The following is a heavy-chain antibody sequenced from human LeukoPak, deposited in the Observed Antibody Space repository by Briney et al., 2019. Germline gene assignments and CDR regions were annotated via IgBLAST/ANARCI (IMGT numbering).Heavy chain of an antibody. D-gene: IGHD2-21*02. CDR1: GYTFTSYA. J-gene: IGHJ4*02. CDR3: AREDAYCGGDCLPDY. CDR2: INAGNGNT. V-gene: IGHV1-3*01. Sequence: ASVKVSCKASGYTFTSYAMHWVRQAPGQRLEWMGWINAGNGNTKYSQKFQGRVTITRDTSASTAYMELSSLRSEDTAVYYCAREDAYCGGDCLPDYWGQGTLVTVSS.